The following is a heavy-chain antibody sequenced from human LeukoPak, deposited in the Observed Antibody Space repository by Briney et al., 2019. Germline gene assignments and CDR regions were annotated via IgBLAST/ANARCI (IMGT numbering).Heavy chain of an antibody. D-gene: IGHD3-22*01. V-gene: IGHV3-74*01. CDR3: AAGLLPFDY. J-gene: IGHJ4*02. Sequence: GGSLRLSCTASGFTFNIYWMHWVRQAPGKGLVWVSRINGDGSSTTYADSVKGRFTISRDNAKNTLYLQIRSLRAEDTAVYYCAAGLLPFDYWGQGTLVTVSS. CDR1: GFTFNIYW. CDR2: INGDGSST.